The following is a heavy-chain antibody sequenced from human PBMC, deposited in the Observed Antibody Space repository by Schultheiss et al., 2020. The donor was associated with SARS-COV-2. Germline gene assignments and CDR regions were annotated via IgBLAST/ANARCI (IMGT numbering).Heavy chain of an antibody. V-gene: IGHV6-1*01. J-gene: IGHJ4*02. CDR3: ARGGTEGLYGVAVKFDY. Sequence: SETLSLTCAISGDSVSSNSAAWNWIRQSPSRGLEWLGRTYYRSKWYNDYAVSVKSRITINPDTSKNQFSLQLNSVTPEDTAVYYCARGGTEGLYGVAVKFDYWGQGTLVTVSS. D-gene: IGHD1-14*01. CDR2: TYYRSKWYN. CDR1: GDSVSSNSAA.